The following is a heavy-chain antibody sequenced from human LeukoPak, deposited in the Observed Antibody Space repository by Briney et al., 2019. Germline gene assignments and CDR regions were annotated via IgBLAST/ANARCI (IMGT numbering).Heavy chain of an antibody. Sequence: GASVKVSCKASGYTFTGYYMHWVRQAPGQGLEWMGWINPNRGGTNYAQKFQGRVTMTRDTSISTAYMELSRLRSEDTAIYYCARIRDGYNDAYDIWGQGTVVTVPS. D-gene: IGHD5-24*01. J-gene: IGHJ3*02. CDR3: ARIRDGYNDAYDI. CDR2: INPNRGGT. CDR1: GYTFTGYY. V-gene: IGHV1-2*02.